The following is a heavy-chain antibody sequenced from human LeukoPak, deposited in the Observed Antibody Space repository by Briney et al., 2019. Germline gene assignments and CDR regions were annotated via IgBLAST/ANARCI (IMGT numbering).Heavy chain of an antibody. V-gene: IGHV1-8*02. J-gene: IGHJ6*03. D-gene: IGHD6-13*01. Sequence: ASVKVSCKASGYTFTSYGINWVRQATGQGLEWMGWMNPNSGNTGYAQKFQGRVTMTRNTSISTAYMELSSLRSEDTAVYYCARGKYSSSWSYYYYYYYMDVWGKGTTVTISS. CDR3: ARGKYSSSWSYYYYYYYMDV. CDR2: MNPNSGNT. CDR1: GYTFTSYG.